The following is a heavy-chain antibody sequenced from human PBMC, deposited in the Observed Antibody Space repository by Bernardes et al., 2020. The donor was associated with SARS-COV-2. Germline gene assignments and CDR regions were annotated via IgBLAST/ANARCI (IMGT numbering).Heavy chain of an antibody. CDR1: DDAISSGSFY. J-gene: IGHJ4*02. CDR3: ARDGRISVPGTDYFDF. D-gene: IGHD6-19*01. Sequence: SETLCLTCAVSDDAISSGSFYWIWIRQPAGKGLEWVGRISASGSTNYNPSLKSRVTMSVDTSKNQFSLKLTSVTAADTAVYYCARDGRISVPGTDYFDFWGQGILVTVSS. CDR2: ISASGST. V-gene: IGHV4-61*02.